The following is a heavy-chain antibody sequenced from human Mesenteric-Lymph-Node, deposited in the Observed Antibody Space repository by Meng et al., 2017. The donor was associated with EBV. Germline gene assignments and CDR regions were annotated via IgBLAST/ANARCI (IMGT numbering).Heavy chain of an antibody. V-gene: IGHV3-21*01. J-gene: IGHJ4*02. CDR2: IRASSGNI. D-gene: IGHD4-17*01. CDR3: ASKDYDDYYFDF. Sequence: EVQLVASGGXXXXXGXSLXLSCVASGFTFNTSTLNLVRQAPGKGLEWLSAIRASSGNIYYTDSVKGRFTVSRDNAKNSLYVQMNSLRAEDTAIYYCASKDYDDYYFDFWGQGTLVTVSS. CDR1: GFTFNTST.